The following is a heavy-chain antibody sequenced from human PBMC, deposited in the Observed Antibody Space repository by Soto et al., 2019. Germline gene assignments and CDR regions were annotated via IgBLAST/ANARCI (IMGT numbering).Heavy chain of an antibody. CDR1: GFTFSSYS. J-gene: IGHJ4*02. CDR2: MSTGSAAI. V-gene: IGHV3-48*01. D-gene: IGHD4-17*01. CDR3: VSRVNKVTTLDY. Sequence: XGSLRLSCAASGFTFSSYSMNWVRQAPGKGLEWVSYMSTGSAAIHYADSVKGRFTISRDNAKNSLYMQMNKLRAEDTALYFIVSRVNKVTTLDYWGQGILVXVS.